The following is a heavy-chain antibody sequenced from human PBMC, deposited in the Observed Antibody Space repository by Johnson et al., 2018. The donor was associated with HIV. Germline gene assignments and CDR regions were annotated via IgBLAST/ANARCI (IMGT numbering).Heavy chain of an antibody. CDR2: IKQDGSEK. J-gene: IGHJ3*02. V-gene: IGHV3-7*03. CDR3: ARGRAVAGTRAFDI. D-gene: IGHD6-19*01. Sequence: VQLVESGGGLVQPGGSLRLSCAASGFTFSIYWMTWVRQAPRKGLEWVANIKQDGSEKYYADSVKGRFTISRDNSNNTLYLQMNSLRAEDTAVYYCARGRAVAGTRAFDIWGQGTMVTVSS. CDR1: GFTFSIYW.